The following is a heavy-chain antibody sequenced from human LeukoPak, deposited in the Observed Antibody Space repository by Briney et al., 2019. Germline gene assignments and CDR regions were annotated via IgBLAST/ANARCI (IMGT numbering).Heavy chain of an antibody. V-gene: IGHV3-7*03. J-gene: IGHJ4*02. CDR1: GFTFSSYW. Sequence: GGSLKLSCAASGFTFSSYWMSWVRQAPGKGLEWVANIKQDGSEKYYVDSVKGRFTISRDNAKNSLYLQMNSLRAEDTAVYYCAKDQAAVAGGFDYWGQGTLVTVSS. CDR2: IKQDGSEK. CDR3: AKDQAAVAGGFDY. D-gene: IGHD6-19*01.